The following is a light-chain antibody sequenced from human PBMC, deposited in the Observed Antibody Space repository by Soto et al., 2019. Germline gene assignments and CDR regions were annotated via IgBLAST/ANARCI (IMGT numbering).Light chain of an antibody. J-gene: IGKJ1*01. CDR2: DAS. Sequence: EIVLTQSPATLSLSPGARAPLSCRASQSVSSYLAWYQQKPGQAPRLLIYDASNRATGIPARFSGTGSGTEFTLTISSLQSEDFALYYCQQYNDWPLTFGQGTKVDI. V-gene: IGKV3-11*01. CDR1: QSVSSY. CDR3: QQYNDWPLT.